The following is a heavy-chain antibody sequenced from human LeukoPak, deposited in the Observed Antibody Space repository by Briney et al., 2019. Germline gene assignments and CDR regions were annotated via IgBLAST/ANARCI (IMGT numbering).Heavy chain of an antibody. J-gene: IGHJ1*01. D-gene: IGHD6-13*01. CDR1: GYTFTNFY. Sequence: ASVKVSCKASGYTFTNFYMHWVRQAPGQGLEWMGIINPSGGSTSYTQKFQGRVTMTRDTSTSTVYMELSSLRSEDTAVYYCARDSSSRDEYFQHWGQGTLVTVSS. V-gene: IGHV1-46*01. CDR2: INPSGGST. CDR3: ARDSSSRDEYFQH.